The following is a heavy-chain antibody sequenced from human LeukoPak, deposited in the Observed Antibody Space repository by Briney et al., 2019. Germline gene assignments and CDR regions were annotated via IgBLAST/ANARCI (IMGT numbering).Heavy chain of an antibody. Sequence: PSETLSLTCTVSGGSISSYYWSWIRQPPGKGLEWIAYIYYSGSTNYYPSLKSRVTISVDTSKNQFSLKLSSVTAADTAVYYCARDPDGNNWFDPWGQGTLVTVSS. D-gene: IGHD1-14*01. CDR3: ARDPDGNNWFDP. V-gene: IGHV4-59*01. J-gene: IGHJ5*02. CDR2: IYYSGST. CDR1: GGSISSYY.